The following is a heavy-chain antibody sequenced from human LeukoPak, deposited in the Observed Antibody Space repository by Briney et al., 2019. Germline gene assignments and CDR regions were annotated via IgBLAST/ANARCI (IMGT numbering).Heavy chain of an antibody. Sequence: PSETLSLTCTVSGGSISSYYWSWIRQPPGKGLEWIGYIYYSGSTNYNPSLKSRVTISVDTSKNQFSLKLSSVTAADTAVYYCASLSIAAAGTWWFDPWGQGTLVTASS. V-gene: IGHV4-59*08. CDR3: ASLSIAAAGTWWFDP. J-gene: IGHJ5*02. CDR2: IYYSGST. CDR1: GGSISSYY. D-gene: IGHD6-13*01.